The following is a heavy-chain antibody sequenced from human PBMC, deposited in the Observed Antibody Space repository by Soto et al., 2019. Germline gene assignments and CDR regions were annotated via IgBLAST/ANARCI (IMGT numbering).Heavy chain of an antibody. CDR1: GFTFSSYS. J-gene: IGHJ4*02. V-gene: IGHV3-21*01. Sequence: EVQLVESGGGLVKPGGSLRLSCAASGFTFSSYSMNWVRQAPGKGLEWVSSISSSSSYIYYADSVKGRFTISRDNAKNSLYLQMNSLRAEDTAVYYCARDLAAAGSYFDCWGQGTLVTVAS. CDR3: ARDLAAAGSYFDC. CDR2: ISSSSSYI. D-gene: IGHD6-13*01.